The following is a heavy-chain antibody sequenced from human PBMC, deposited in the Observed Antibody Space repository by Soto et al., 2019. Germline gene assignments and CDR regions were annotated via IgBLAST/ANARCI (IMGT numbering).Heavy chain of an antibody. V-gene: IGHV3-33*01. D-gene: IGHD6-19*01. CDR3: ARGGSGWENDY. CDR2: IWYDGSNK. CDR1: GFTFSSYG. Sequence: QVQLVESGGGVVQPGRSLRLSCAASGFTFSSYGMHWVRQAPGKGLEWVAVIWYDGSNKYYADSVKGRFTISRDNSKNTLYLQMNSLRAEDTAVYSCARGGSGWENDYWGQGTLVTVSS. J-gene: IGHJ4*02.